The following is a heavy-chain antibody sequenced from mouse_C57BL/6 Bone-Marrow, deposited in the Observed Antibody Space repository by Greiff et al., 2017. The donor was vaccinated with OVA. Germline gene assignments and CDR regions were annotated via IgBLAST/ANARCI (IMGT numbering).Heavy chain of an antibody. CDR1: GYTFTSYW. J-gene: IGHJ2*01. Sequence: VQLQQPGAELVKPGASVKLSCKASGYTFTSYWMHWVKQRPGQGLEWIGMIHPNSGSTNYNEKFKSKATLTVDKSSSPAYMQLSSLTSEDSAVYYCASYYGNYEDFDYWGQGTTLTVSS. V-gene: IGHV1-64*01. D-gene: IGHD2-1*01. CDR3: ASYYGNYEDFDY. CDR2: IHPNSGST.